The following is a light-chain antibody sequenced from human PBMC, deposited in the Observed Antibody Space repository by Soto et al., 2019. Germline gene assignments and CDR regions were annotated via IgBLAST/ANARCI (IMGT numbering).Light chain of an antibody. V-gene: IGLV2-8*01. Sequence: QSALTQPPSASGSPGQSVTISCTGTSSDVGANNYVSWYQQHPGKAPKLMIYEVTKRPSGLPDRFSGSKSGNTASLTVSGLQAEDEADYYCSSYAGANRVFGTGTKLTVL. CDR1: SSDVGANNY. J-gene: IGLJ1*01. CDR2: EVT. CDR3: SSYAGANRV.